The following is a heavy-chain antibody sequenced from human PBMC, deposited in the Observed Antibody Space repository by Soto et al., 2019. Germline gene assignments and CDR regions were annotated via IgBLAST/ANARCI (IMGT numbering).Heavy chain of an antibody. D-gene: IGHD3-22*01. Sequence: GGSLRLSCAASGFTFSSCARSWVRKAPGKGLEWVSAISGSGGSTYYAYSVKGRFTISRDTSKNTLYLQMNSLRAEDTAVYYCAKEPNYYDSSGYNGWGQGTLVTVSS. CDR1: GFTFSSCA. V-gene: IGHV3-23*01. CDR2: ISGSGGST. J-gene: IGHJ4*02. CDR3: AKEPNYYDSSGYNG.